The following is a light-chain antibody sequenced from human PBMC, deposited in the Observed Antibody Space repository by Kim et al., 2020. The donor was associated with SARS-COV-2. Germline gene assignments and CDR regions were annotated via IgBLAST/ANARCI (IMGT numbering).Light chain of an antibody. CDR3: QQYGSAPRT. CDR2: GAS. Sequence: LSPGQRATLSCSASQSVSSTYFAWYQQKPDQAPRLLISGASNRATGIPDRFSGSGSGTDFTLTISRLEPEDFVVYYCQQYGSAPRTFGQGTKLEI. V-gene: IGKV3-20*01. CDR1: QSVSSTY. J-gene: IGKJ2*01.